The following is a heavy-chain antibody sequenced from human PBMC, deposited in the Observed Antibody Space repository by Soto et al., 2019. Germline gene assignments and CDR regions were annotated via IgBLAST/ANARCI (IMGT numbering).Heavy chain of an antibody. Sequence: RVAGRRAGYECSTHGLQCQCKNNGKRLEWMGWINAGNGNTKYAQKFQGRVTMTRNTSISTAYMELSSLRSEDTAVYYCARGLLSGNYCSGSFQIVKLIWFDPWGQATLVTVSS. V-gene: IGHV1-3*01. CDR2: INAGNGNT. D-gene: IGHD3-10*01. CDR3: ARGLLSGNYCSGSFQIVKLIWFDP. J-gene: IGHJ5*02. CDR1: GYECSTHG.